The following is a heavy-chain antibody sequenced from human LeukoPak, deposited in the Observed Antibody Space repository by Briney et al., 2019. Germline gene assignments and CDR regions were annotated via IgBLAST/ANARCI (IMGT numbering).Heavy chain of an antibody. J-gene: IGHJ4*02. D-gene: IGHD4-17*01. CDR2: INPSGGST. CDR1: GYTFTGYY. V-gene: IGHV1-46*01. CDR3: ARVGEGDYVSY. Sequence: GASVKVSCKASGYTFTGYYMHWVRQAPGQGLEWMGIINPSGGSTSYAQKFQGRVTMTRDTSTSTVYMELSSLRSEDTAVYYCARVGEGDYVSYWGQGTLVTVSS.